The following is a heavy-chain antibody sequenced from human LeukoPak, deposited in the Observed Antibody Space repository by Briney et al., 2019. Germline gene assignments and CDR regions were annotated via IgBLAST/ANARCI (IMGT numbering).Heavy chain of an antibody. CDR1: GFTFSSYI. CDR3: ARGMRLVRGLMFDY. J-gene: IGHJ4*02. Sequence: PGGSLRLSCAASGFTFSSYIMNWVRQAPGKGLEWVSSISSSSTYIYYADSVKGRFTISRDNAKNSLYLQMNSLRAEDTAVYYCARGMRLVRGLMFDYWGQGTLVTVSS. D-gene: IGHD3-10*01. CDR2: ISSSSTYI. V-gene: IGHV3-21*01.